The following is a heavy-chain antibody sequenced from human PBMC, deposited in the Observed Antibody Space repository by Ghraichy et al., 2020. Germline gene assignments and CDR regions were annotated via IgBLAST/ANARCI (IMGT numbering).Heavy chain of an antibody. Sequence: KVSCKPSGYTFTDYAMHWVRQAPGQRLEWMGWLNVVNGNTKYSQKFQGRVTITRDTSASTSYMELSSLTSEDTAVDYCARTRLAYHYYFAMDVWGQGTTVTV. CDR2: LNVVNGNT. CDR3: ARTRLAYHYYFAMDV. V-gene: IGHV1-3*01. D-gene: IGHD6-25*01. J-gene: IGHJ6*02. CDR1: GYTFTDYA.